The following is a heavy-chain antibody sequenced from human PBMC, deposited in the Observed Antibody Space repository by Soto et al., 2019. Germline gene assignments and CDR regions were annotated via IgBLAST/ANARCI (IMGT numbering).Heavy chain of an antibody. V-gene: IGHV3-30-3*01. J-gene: IGHJ4*02. CDR2: ISYDGSNR. CDR3: AKAPWNLAHTHYFDF. Sequence: QVQLVESGGGVVQPGRSLRLSCAASGFIFSSYAMHWVRQAPGKGLEWVAVISYDGSNRYYADSVGGRFTISRDNSENTVYLHMSSPSGDDTAVFYCAKAPWNLAHTHYFDFWGQGTLVTVSS. CDR1: GFIFSSYA. D-gene: IGHD1-1*01.